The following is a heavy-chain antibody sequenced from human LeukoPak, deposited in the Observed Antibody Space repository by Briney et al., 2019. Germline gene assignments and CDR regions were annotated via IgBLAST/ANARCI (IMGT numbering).Heavy chain of an antibody. V-gene: IGHV3-7*01. CDR2: IKQDGSEK. J-gene: IGHJ4*02. CDR3: ARVARFTMVRGVLDY. Sequence: PGGSLRLSCAASGFTFSSYWMSWVRQAPGKGLERVANIKQDGSEKYYVDSVKGRFTISRDNAKNSLYLQMNSLRAEDTAVYYCARVARFTMVRGVLDYWGQGTLVTVSS. CDR1: GFTFSSYW. D-gene: IGHD3-10*01.